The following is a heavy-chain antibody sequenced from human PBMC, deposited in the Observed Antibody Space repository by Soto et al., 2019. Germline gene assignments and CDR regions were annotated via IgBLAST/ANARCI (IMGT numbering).Heavy chain of an antibody. CDR1: GGSIATISYY. CDR3: ARLANFDQASSGFYYPFHYGMDV. J-gene: IGHJ6*02. CDR2: IYYSGSS. Sequence: SETLSLTCTVSGGSIATISYYWGWVRQPPGMGLEWIGSIYYSGSSYYSPSLKSRVTISVDTSKNQYSLRLSSVTAADTAVYYCARLANFDQASSGFYYPFHYGMDVWGQGTPVTVSS. D-gene: IGHD6-19*01. V-gene: IGHV4-39*01.